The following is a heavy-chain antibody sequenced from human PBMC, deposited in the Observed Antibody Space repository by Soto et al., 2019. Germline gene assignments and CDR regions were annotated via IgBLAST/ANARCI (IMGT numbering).Heavy chain of an antibody. D-gene: IGHD6-19*01. V-gene: IGHV3-23*01. J-gene: IGHJ3*02. CDR3: AIFPNPYSRGWYGGDAFDI. CDR1: GFTFSSYA. CDR2: ISGSGGST. Sequence: EVQLLESGGGLVQPGGSLRLSCAASGFTFSSYAMSWVRQAPGKGLEWVSAISGSGGSTYYADSVKGRFTISRDNSKNTLYLQMNSLRAEDTAVYYCAIFPNPYSRGWYGGDAFDIWGQGTMVTVSS.